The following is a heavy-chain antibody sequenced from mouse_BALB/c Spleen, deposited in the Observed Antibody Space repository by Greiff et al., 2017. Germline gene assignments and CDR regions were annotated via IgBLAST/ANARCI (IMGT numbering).Heavy chain of an antibody. V-gene: IGHV3-6*02. CDR1: GYSITSGYY. CDR2: ISYDGSN. CDR3: ARRYGNYWS. J-gene: IGHJ3*01. Sequence: EVKVEESGPGLVKPSQSLSLTCSVTGYSITSGYYWNWIRQFPGNKLEWMGYISYDGSNNYNPSLKNRISITRDTSKNQFFLKLNSVTTEDTATYYCARRYGNYWSWGQGTLVTVSA. D-gene: IGHD2-10*02.